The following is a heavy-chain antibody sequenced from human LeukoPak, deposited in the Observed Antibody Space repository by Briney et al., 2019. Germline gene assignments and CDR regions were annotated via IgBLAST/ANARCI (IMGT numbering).Heavy chain of an antibody. J-gene: IGHJ6*02. CDR3: ARDRFVVVTAVYYGIDV. CDR2: INPNSGGT. Sequence: ASVKVSCKASGGTFSSYAISWVRQAPGQGLEWMGWINPNSGGTNYAQKFQGRVTMTRDTSISTAYMELSRLRSDDTAVYYCARDRFVVVTAVYYGIDVWGQGTTVTVSS. D-gene: IGHD2-21*02. V-gene: IGHV1-2*02. CDR1: GGTFSSYA.